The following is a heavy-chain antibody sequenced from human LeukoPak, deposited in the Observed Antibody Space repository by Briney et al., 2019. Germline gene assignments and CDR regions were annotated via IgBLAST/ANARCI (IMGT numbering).Heavy chain of an antibody. CDR3: TRESYYYGMDV. J-gene: IGHJ6*02. Sequence: PGGSLRLSCAASGFSFSSYSVSWVRQAPGKGLEWVSCISSSSSYIHHADSVKGRFTISRDNAKNSLYLQMNSLRAEDTAVYYCTRESYYYGMDVWGQGTTVTVPS. CDR1: GFSFSSYS. V-gene: IGHV3-21*01. CDR2: ISSSSSYI.